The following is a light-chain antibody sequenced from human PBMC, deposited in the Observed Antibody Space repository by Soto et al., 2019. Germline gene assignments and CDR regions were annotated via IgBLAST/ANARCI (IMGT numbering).Light chain of an antibody. V-gene: IGKV1-5*01. J-gene: IGKJ1*01. CDR2: DAS. Sequence: DIQMTQSPSTLSASVGDRVTITCRASESIDNWLAWYQQKPGKAPKLLIYDASNLESGVPSRFSGSGPGTEFTLTISSLQPEDFGIYYCQQYENYWTFGQGTKVDIK. CDR1: ESIDNW. CDR3: QQYENYWT.